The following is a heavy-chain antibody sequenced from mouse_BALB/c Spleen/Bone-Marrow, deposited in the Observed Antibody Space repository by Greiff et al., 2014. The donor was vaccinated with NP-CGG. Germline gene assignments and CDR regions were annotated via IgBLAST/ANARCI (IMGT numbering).Heavy chain of an antibody. Sequence: VQLKESGAELVGSGASVKLSCTASGFNIKDYYMHWVKQRPEQGLEWIGWIDPENGDTEYAPKFQGKATMTADTSSNTAYLQLSSLASEDTAVYYCNARGDYDFDYFDYWGQGTTLTVSS. CDR1: GFNIKDYY. CDR2: IDPENGDT. V-gene: IGHV14-4*02. J-gene: IGHJ2*01. D-gene: IGHD2-4*01. CDR3: NARGDYDFDYFDY.